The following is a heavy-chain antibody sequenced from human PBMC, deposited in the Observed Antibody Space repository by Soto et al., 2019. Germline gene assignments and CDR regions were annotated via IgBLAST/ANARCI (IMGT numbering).Heavy chain of an antibody. V-gene: IGHV4-31*03. CDR2: IYYSGIT. D-gene: IGHD3-16*02. Sequence: QVQLQESGPGLVKPSQTLSLTCTVSGESISSDGHYWSWIRQHPGKGLERIGNIYYSGITNYNPSHRSRVTISVESSKNQVSLELSSVTAADTAVYYWAKENRFTWPKNYYGMDVWGEGTTVPVSS. CDR3: AKENRFTWPKNYYGMDV. CDR1: GESISSDGHY. J-gene: IGHJ6*04.